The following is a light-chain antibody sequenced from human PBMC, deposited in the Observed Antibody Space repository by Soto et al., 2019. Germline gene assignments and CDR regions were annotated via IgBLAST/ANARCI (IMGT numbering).Light chain of an antibody. V-gene: IGLV2-14*02. CDR1: SSDVGSYNL. CDR3: SSYTSSSPYV. CDR2: EGS. J-gene: IGLJ1*01. Sequence: QSVLTQPASVSGSPGQSITISCTGTSSDVGSYNLVSWYQQHPGKAPKLMIYEGSKRPSGVSNRFSGSKSGNTASLTISGLQAEDEAGYYCSSYTSSSPYVFGTGTKVTVL.